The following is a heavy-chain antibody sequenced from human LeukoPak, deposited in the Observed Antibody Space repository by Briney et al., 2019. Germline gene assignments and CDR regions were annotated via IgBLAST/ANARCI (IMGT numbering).Heavy chain of an antibody. CDR3: ARGVTIFGVVISDY. V-gene: IGHV4-34*01. D-gene: IGHD3-3*01. CDR1: GGSFSGYY. CDR2: INHSGST. Sequence: SETLSLTCAVYGGSFSGYYWSWIRQPPGKGLEWIGEINHSGSTNYNPSLKSRVTISVDTSKNQFSLKLSSVTAADTAVYYCARGVTIFGVVISDYWGQGTLVTASS. J-gene: IGHJ4*02.